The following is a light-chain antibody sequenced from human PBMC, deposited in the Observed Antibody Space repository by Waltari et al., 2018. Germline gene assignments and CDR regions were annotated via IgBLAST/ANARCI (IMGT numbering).Light chain of an antibody. J-gene: IGKJ4*01. Sequence: DIQMTQTPSSLSASVGDRVTITCRASQNIVNYLNWYQQKPGKAPKLLIYAASTLHSGIPSRFSGNGSRTDFTLTIDTLQPEDFATYFCQQSYGLPLTFAGGTRVDIK. CDR3: QQSYGLPLT. CDR1: QNIVNY. CDR2: AAS. V-gene: IGKV1-39*01.